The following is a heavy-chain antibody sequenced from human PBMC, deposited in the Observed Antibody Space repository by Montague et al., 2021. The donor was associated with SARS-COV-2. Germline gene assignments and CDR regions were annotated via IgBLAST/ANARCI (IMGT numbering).Heavy chain of an antibody. CDR2: IYYSGNP. V-gene: IGHV4-59*01. CDR3: ARGKGRSPDAFDI. D-gene: IGHD2-15*01. Sequence: SETRSLTCTVSGGSISTYYWSWIRQSPGKGLEWIGYIYYSGNPNYNPSLTSRLSMSVDTSKNQFSLELSSVTAADTAVFFSARGKGRSPDAFDIWGQGITVTVSS. J-gene: IGHJ3*02. CDR1: GGSISTYY.